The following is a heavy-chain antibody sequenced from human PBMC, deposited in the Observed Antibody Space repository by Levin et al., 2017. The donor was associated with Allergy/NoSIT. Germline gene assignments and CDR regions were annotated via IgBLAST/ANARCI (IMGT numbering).Heavy chain of an antibody. D-gene: IGHD2-2*01. V-gene: IGHV1-3*01. CDR3: ARVVPADNWFDP. CDR1: GYTFTSYA. J-gene: IGHJ5*02. CDR2: INAGNGNT. Sequence: ASVKVSCKASGYTFTSYAMHWVRQAPGQRLEWMGWINAGNGNTKYSQKFQGRVTITRDTSASTAYMELSSLRSEDTAVYYCARVVPADNWFDPWGQGTLVTVSS.